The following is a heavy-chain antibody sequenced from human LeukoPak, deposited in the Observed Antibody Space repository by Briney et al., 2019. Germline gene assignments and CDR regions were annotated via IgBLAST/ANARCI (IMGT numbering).Heavy chain of an antibody. CDR2: ISSSGSTI. D-gene: IGHD3-10*01. CDR1: GFTFSDYY. J-gene: IGHJ3*02. Sequence: SGGSLRLSCAASGFTFSDYYMSWIRQAPGKGLEWVSYISSSGSTIYYADSVKGRFTISRDNAKNSLYLQMNSLRAEDTAVYYCARDRGKVLWFGESLDAFDIWGQGTMVTVSS. V-gene: IGHV3-11*01. CDR3: ARDRGKVLWFGESLDAFDI.